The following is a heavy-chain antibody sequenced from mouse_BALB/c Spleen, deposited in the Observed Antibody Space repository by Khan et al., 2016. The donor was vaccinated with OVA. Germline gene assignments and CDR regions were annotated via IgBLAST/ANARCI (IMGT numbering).Heavy chain of an antibody. V-gene: IGHV5-6-4*01. CDR3: SRDGNYAPWYFDV. Sequence: EVELVESGGGLVKPGGSLKLSCAASGFTFSSYTLSWVRQTPEMRLEWVATISSGATYTYCPDSVKGRFTISRDNAKNTLYLQMSSLKSEDTAMYYCSRDGNYAPWYFDVWGAGTTVTVSS. J-gene: IGHJ1*01. D-gene: IGHD2-1*01. CDR1: GFTFSSYT. CDR2: ISSGATYT.